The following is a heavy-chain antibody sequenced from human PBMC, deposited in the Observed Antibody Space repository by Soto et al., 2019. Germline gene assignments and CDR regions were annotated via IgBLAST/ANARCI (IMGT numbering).Heavy chain of an antibody. CDR1: GFTFSRYT. V-gene: IGHV3-64D*06. CDR2: ISGNGGST. D-gene: IGHD3-22*01. Sequence: GGSLRLSCSASGFTFSRYTMHWVRQAPGKGLEYVSAISGNGGSTYYTDPAKGRFTISRDNSKNTLFLQMSSLRVEDTAVYYCVRTMIPGGSPFDSWGQGTLVTRLL. J-gene: IGHJ4*02. CDR3: VRTMIPGGSPFDS.